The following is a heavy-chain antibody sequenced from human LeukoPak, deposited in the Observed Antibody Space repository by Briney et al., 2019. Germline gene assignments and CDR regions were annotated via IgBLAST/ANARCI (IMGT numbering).Heavy chain of an antibody. CDR2: IYHSGST. V-gene: IGHV4-4*02. CDR1: GGSISSSNW. Sequence: SGTLSLTCAVSGGSISSSNWWSWVRQPPGKGLEWIGEIYHSGSTNYNPSLKSRVTISVDTSKNQFSLKLSSVTAADTAVYYCGSGSGSYYMYYFDYWGQGTLVTVSS. J-gene: IGHJ4*02. D-gene: IGHD3-10*01. CDR3: GSGSGSYYMYYFDY.